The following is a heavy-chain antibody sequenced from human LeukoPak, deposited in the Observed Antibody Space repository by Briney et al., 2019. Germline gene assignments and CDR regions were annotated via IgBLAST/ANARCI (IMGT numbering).Heavy chain of an antibody. V-gene: IGHV3-74*01. CDR1: GFTFSSYW. CDR3: ARGPFYYGSGSYYTLTYFQH. J-gene: IGHJ1*01. Sequence: GGSLRLSCAASGFTFSSYWMHWVRQAPGKGLVWVSRINSDGSSTSYADSVKGRFTISRDNAKNTLYLQMNSLRAEDTAVYYCARGPFYYGSGSYYTLTYFQHWGQGTLVTVSS. D-gene: IGHD3-10*01. CDR2: INSDGSST.